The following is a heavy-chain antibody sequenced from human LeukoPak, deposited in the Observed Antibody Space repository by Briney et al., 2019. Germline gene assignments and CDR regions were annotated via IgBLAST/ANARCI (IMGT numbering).Heavy chain of an antibody. V-gene: IGHV4-34*01. Sequence: SETLSLTCAVYGGSFSDYYWSWIRQPPGKGLEWIGEINHSGSTNYNPSLKSRVTISVDTSKNQFSLKLSSVTAADTAVYYCARYTEARTFDYWGQGTLVTVSS. J-gene: IGHJ4*02. CDR1: GGSFSDYY. CDR2: INHSGST. CDR3: ARYTEARTFDY.